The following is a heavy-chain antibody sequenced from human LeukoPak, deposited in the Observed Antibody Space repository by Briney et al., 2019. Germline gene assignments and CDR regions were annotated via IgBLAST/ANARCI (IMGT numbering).Heavy chain of an antibody. J-gene: IGHJ4*02. CDR1: GGSISSYY. V-gene: IGHV4-59*12. CDR3: ARDEYSSSWNFDY. Sequence: KTSETLSLTCTVSGGSISSYYWSWIRQPPGKGLEWIGYIYYSGSTNYSPSLKSRVTISVDTSKNQFSLQLNSVTPEDTAVYYCARDEYSSSWNFDYWGQGILVTVSS. CDR2: IYYSGST. D-gene: IGHD6-13*01.